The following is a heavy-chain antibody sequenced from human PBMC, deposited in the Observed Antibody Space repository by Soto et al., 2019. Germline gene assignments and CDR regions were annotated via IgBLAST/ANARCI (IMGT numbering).Heavy chain of an antibody. CDR2: IYYRGNT. CDR3: ARLEGLATISYYFDF. D-gene: IGHD3-9*01. J-gene: IGHJ4*02. V-gene: IGHV4-39*01. CDR1: GDSINSDKYY. Sequence: QLQESGPGLVKPSETLSLTCSVSGDSINSDKYYWGWIRQPPGKGLEWIGSIYYRGNTYYNPSLQTRVTISLVRSKSQFSLRLNPVTAADSAVYFCARLEGLATISYYFDFWGQGAQVTVSS.